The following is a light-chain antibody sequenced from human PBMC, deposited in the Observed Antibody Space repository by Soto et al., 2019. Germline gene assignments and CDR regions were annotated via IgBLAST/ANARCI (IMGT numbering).Light chain of an antibody. CDR1: DVGGYNY. CDR3: CSYAGSYTDV. Sequence: QSALPQPRSVSGSPGQSVTISCSDVGGYNYVSWYQQHPGKAPKLIIYDVNKRPSGVPDRFSGSQSGNTASLTISGLQAEDEADYHCCSYAGSYTDVFGTGTKLTVL. V-gene: IGLV2-11*01. J-gene: IGLJ1*01. CDR2: DVN.